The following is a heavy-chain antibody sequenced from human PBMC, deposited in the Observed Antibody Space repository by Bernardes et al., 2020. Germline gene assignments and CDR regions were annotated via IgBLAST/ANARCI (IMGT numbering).Heavy chain of an antibody. CDR3: AKNRSPYYHGLDV. Sequence: GGSLRLSCAASGITFSTYAMSWVRQAPGKGLEWVSGIGSSGSTTYYADSVKGRFTISRDNSRNTVYLQMNSLRAEDTAVYYCAKNRSPYYHGLDVWGRGTTVTVSS. J-gene: IGHJ6*04. CDR2: IGSSGSTT. CDR1: GITFSTYA. V-gene: IGHV3-23*01.